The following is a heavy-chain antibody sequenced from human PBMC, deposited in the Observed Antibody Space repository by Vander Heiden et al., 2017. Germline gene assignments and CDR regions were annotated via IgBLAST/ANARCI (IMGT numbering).Heavy chain of an antibody. CDR3: ARSFYSSGWYRGDWFDP. CDR2: IYPGDSET. Sequence: VQLVQSAAEVKKPGASLRISGQGSDSSFTSYWIGWVRQMPGKGLEWMGIIYPGDSETRDSPSFQGQVTISADKSISTAYLRWSSLKASDTAMYYCARSFYSSGWYRGDWFDPWGQGNLGTVSS. J-gene: IGHJ5*02. V-gene: IGHV5-51*01. D-gene: IGHD6-19*01. CDR1: DSSFTSYW.